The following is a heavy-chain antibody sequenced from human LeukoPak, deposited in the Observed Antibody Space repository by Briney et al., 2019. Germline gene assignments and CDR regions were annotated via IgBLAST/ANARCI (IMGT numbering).Heavy chain of an antibody. CDR3: AKDPNKRSSLQKYLYYYYYMDV. J-gene: IGHJ6*03. Sequence: GRSLRLSCAASGFTFSSYSMHWVRQAPGKGLEWVAVISYDGSNKYYADSVKGRFTISRDNSKNTLYLQMNSLRAEDTAVYYCAKDPNKRSSLQKYLYYYYYMDVWGKGTTVTVSS. V-gene: IGHV3-30*18. CDR2: ISYDGSNK. D-gene: IGHD1-26*01. CDR1: GFTFSSYS.